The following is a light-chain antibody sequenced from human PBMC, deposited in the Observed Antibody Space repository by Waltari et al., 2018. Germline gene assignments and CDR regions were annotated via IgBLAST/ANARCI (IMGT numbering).Light chain of an antibody. CDR1: INDICYYNL. V-gene: IGLV2-14*03. J-gene: IGLJ2*01. CDR3: ASYTNTNTII. Sequence: QSALTQPVSLSDSHGQSIAFPYTCTINDICYYNLVSWYQQHPGKAPRLIIFDVTRWPSGVSHRFSGSKSGSAASLTISGLQAEDEADYYCASYTNTNTIIFGEGTKVAVL. CDR2: DVT.